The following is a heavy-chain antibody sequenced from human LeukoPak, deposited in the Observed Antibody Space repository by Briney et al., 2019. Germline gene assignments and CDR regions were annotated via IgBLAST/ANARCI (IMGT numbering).Heavy chain of an antibody. D-gene: IGHD3-22*01. CDR1: GFTFSSYW. CDR3: ARALLPYYYYGMDV. J-gene: IGHJ6*02. V-gene: IGHV3-7*01. CDR2: IKHDGSEK. Sequence: GGSQRLSCAASGFTFSSYWLSWVRQSPGKGLEWVANIKHDGSEKYYVGSVKGRFTISRDNAKNSLYLQMNSLRAEDTAVYYCARALLPYYYYGMDVWGQGTTVTVSS.